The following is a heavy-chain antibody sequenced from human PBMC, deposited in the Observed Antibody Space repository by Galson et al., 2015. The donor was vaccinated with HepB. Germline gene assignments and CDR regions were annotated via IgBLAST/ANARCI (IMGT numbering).Heavy chain of an antibody. D-gene: IGHD2-21*02. V-gene: IGHV3-30-3*01. CDR2: ISYDGSNK. CDR1: GSTFSSYA. J-gene: IGHJ4*02. Sequence: SLRLSCAASGSTFSSYAMHWVRQAPGKGLEWVAVISYDGSNKYYADSVKGRFTISRDNSKNTLYLQMNSLRAEDTAVYYCARAYCGGDCYFDYWGQGTLVTVSS. CDR3: ARAYCGGDCYFDY.